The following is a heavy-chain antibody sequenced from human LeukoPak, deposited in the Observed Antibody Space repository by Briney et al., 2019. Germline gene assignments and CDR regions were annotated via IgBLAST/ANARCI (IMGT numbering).Heavy chain of an antibody. D-gene: IGHD6-13*01. J-gene: IGHJ2*01. CDR1: GGSISSYY. V-gene: IGHV4-59*13. Sequence: PSETLSLTCTVSGGSISSYYWSWIRQPPGKVLEWIGYMYYSGSTNYNPSLKSRVTISVDTSKNQLSLKLSSVTAADTAVYYCARDRGIADWYFDLWGRGTLVTVSS. CDR2: MYYSGST. CDR3: ARDRGIADWYFDL.